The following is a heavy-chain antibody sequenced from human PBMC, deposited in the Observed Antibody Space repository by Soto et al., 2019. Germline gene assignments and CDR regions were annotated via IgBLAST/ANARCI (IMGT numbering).Heavy chain of an antibody. Sequence: QLQLRESGPGLVKPSETLSLTCTVSGGSISSSTYYWAWNRQSPGKGLEWVGSVYYNGFTYYNPSLKSRVTISVDTSKYQFSLKLTSVTAADTAVYYCARMGDFWSGPGELDPWGQGTLVTVSS. D-gene: IGHD3-3*01. V-gene: IGHV4-39*01. CDR1: GGSISSSTYY. CDR3: ARMGDFWSGPGELDP. J-gene: IGHJ5*02. CDR2: VYYNGFT.